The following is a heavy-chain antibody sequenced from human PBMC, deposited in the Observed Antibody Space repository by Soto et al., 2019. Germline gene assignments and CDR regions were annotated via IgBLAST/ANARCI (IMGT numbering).Heavy chain of an antibody. CDR1: GDSINNGDCY. V-gene: IGHV4-31*03. Sequence: PSETLSLTCTVSGDSINNGDCYWSWLRQLPGKGLEWIGYIYYSGTKYYNPSLKSRASMSVDTSKNQFSLNLTSVTAADTAVYYCAREKEDDSGDYNAFDIWGQGTVVTVSS. CDR3: AREKEDDSGDYNAFDI. CDR2: IYYSGTK. J-gene: IGHJ3*02. D-gene: IGHD4-17*01.